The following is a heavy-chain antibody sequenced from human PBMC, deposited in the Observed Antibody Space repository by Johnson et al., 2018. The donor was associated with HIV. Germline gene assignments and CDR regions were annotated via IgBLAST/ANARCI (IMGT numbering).Heavy chain of an antibody. J-gene: IGHJ3*02. Sequence: VQLVESGGGLVQPGGSLRLSCAASGFTVNSNYMSWVRQAPGKGLDWVSVIYSGGNTYYADSVKGRFTISRDNSKNTLYLQMNSLRAEDTAVYYCARGRAVAGTRAFDIWGQGTMVTVSS. CDR2: IYSGGNT. D-gene: IGHD6-19*01. CDR3: ARGRAVAGTRAFDI. V-gene: IGHV3-66*02. CDR1: GFTVNSNY.